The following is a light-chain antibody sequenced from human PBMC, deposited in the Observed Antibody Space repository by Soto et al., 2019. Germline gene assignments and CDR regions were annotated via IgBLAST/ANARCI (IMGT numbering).Light chain of an antibody. CDR3: QQRSNWPLT. CDR2: DAS. V-gene: IGKV3-11*01. J-gene: IGKJ4*01. CDR1: QSVSSN. Sequence: EIVMTQSPATLSVSPGERATLSCRASQSVSSNLAWYQQKPGQAPRLLIHDASNRATGIPDRFSGSGSGTDFTLTISSLEPEDFAVYYCQQRSNWPLTFGGGTKVDIK.